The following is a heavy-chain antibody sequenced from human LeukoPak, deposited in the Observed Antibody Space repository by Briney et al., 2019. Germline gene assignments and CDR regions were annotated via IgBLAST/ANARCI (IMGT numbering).Heavy chain of an antibody. CDR3: AKALYSSGPDAFDI. Sequence: GGSLRLSCAASGFTFSSYGMHWVRQAPGKGLEWVAMIRYDGRNKYYEESVKGRFTIFRDNSKNTLYPQMNSLRAEDTAVYYCAKALYSSGPDAFDIWGQGTMVTVSS. V-gene: IGHV3-30*02. J-gene: IGHJ3*02. CDR1: GFTFSSYG. CDR2: IRYDGRNK. D-gene: IGHD6-25*01.